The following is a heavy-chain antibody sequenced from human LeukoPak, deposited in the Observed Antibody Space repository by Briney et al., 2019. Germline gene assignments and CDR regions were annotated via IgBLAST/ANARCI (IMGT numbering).Heavy chain of an antibody. Sequence: GGSLRLSCVASGFTVSSHYMSWVRQAPGKGLEWVSVIYSAGNTYYSDSVKGRFTISRHNSENTLYLHMNSRRDDGTVVYYCARGGTPGYSSGRIDYWGRGTLV. D-gene: IGHD6-19*01. V-gene: IGHV3-53*04. CDR1: GFTVSSHY. CDR3: ARGGTPGYSSGRIDY. CDR2: IYSAGNT. J-gene: IGHJ4*02.